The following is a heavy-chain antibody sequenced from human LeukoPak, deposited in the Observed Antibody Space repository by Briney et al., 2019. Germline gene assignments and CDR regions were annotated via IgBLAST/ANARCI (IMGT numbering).Heavy chain of an antibody. V-gene: IGHV4-31*03. J-gene: IGHJ3*02. CDR2: IYYSGST. D-gene: IGHD4-23*01. CDR3: ARDRGRLRWYRNDLAFDI. CDR1: GGSISIGGYY. Sequence: PSETLSLTCTVYGGSISIGGYYWSWIRQHPGKGLEWIGYIYYSGSTYYNPSLKSRVTISVDTSKNQFSLKLSSVAAADTAVYYCARDRGRLRWYRNDLAFDIWGQGTMVTVSS.